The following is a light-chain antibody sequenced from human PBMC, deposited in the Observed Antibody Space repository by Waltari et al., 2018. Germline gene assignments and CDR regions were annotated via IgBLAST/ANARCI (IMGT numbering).Light chain of an antibody. CDR2: SNN. CDR1: SSNIGSNA. V-gene: IGLV1-44*01. J-gene: IGLJ3*02. Sequence: QSVLTQPPSASGTPGQRVTISCSGRSSNIGSNAVTWYQQFPGTAPRLLIFSNNQRPSGVPDRFSGSKSGPSASLAISGLQSDDVSDYYCATWDDSLHGGVFGGGTRLTF. CDR3: ATWDDSLHGGV.